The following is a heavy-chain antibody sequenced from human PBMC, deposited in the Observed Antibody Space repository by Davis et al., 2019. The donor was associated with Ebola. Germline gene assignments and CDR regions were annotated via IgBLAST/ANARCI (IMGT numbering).Heavy chain of an antibody. CDR3: ASRSGGDAFDT. CDR2: ISSISDYI. D-gene: IGHD1-26*01. J-gene: IGHJ3*02. CDR1: GFTFSYYT. Sequence: GESLKISCAASGFTFSYYTMIWVRQAPGKGLEWVSSISSISDYIYYADSVKGRFTISRDNAKNSLYLQMNSLRAEDTAMYYCASRSGGDAFDTWGQGTMVTVSS. V-gene: IGHV3-21*01.